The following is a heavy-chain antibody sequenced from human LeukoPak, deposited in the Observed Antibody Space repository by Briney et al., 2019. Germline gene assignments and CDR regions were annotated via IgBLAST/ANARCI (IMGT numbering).Heavy chain of an antibody. V-gene: IGHV1-18*01. CDR1: AYTFTSYA. CDR3: ARLCSIRWCLHDWFDP. Sequence: ASVKVSCNAYAYTFTSYAISCVRQGPGQGLEWMGWISADNGNTDYAQRFQGRVTMTTDTSTSTAYMELRSLRSDDTAVYYCARLCSIRWCLHDWFDPWGQGTLVTVSS. CDR2: ISADNGNT. J-gene: IGHJ5*02. D-gene: IGHD2-21*01.